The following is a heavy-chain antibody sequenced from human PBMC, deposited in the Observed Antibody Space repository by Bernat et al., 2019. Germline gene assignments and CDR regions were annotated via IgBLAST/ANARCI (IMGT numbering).Heavy chain of an antibody. CDR2: TYYRSKWYN. Sequence: QVQLQQSGPGLIKPSQTLSLTCAISGDSVSSNSAAWNWIRQSPSRGLEWLGRTYYRSKWYNDYAVSVKSRITINPDTSKNQFSLQLNSVTPEDTAVYYCARASAAAFRRYYYYYYMDVWGKGTTVTVSS. CDR3: ARASAAAFRRYYYYYYMDV. V-gene: IGHV6-1*01. D-gene: IGHD6-13*01. J-gene: IGHJ6*03. CDR1: GDSVSSNSAA.